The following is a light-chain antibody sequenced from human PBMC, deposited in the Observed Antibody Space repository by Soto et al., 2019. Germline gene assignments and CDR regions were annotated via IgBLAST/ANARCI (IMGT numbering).Light chain of an antibody. J-gene: IGLJ1*01. CDR1: SSDVGGYNY. Sequence: QSVLTQPASVSGSPGQSITISCTGTSSDVGGYNYVSWYQQHPGKAPKLMIFEVSNRPSAVSKRFSGSKSGTTASLAISGLQTEDEADYYCSAYTSGSTPFVVGTGTKLTVL. V-gene: IGLV2-14*01. CDR3: SAYTSGSTPFV. CDR2: EVS.